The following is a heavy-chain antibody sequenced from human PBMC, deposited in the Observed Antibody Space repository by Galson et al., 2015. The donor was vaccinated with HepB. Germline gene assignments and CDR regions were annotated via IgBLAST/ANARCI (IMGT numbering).Heavy chain of an antibody. CDR2: MSSSTNYI. CDR3: ATNTPAAVMRASGMDV. D-gene: IGHD2-2*01. J-gene: IGHJ6*02. Sequence: WVSSMSSSTNYIYYADSVKGRFTVSIDNAKNSLFLQMNSLRAEDTAVYYCATNTPAAVMRASGMDVWGQGTAVTVSS. V-gene: IGHV3-21*01.